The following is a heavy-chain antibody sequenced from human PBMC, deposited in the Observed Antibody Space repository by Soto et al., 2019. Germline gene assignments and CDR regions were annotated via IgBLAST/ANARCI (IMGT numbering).Heavy chain of an antibody. CDR2: INHSGIT. CDR1: GGSFSGYY. Sequence: QVQLQQWGAGLLKPSETLSLTCVVNGGSFSGYYWSWVRQPPGKGLEWIGEINHSGITDSSPSLKSRVTISVDASMSEFSLNLTSVTAADTAVYYCARGRSSVPDRRGIGYYGLDVWGQGTTVTVS. V-gene: IGHV4-34*01. D-gene: IGHD3-3*01. CDR3: ARGRSSVPDRRGIGYYGLDV. J-gene: IGHJ6*02.